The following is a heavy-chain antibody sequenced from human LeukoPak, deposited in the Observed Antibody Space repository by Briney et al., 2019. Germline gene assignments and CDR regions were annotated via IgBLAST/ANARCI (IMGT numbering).Heavy chain of an antibody. CDR2: ISYDGSNK. CDR3: AKDADYGSYGSYYFDY. D-gene: IGHD5-18*01. Sequence: GSLRLSCAASGFTFSSYAMHWVRQAPGKGLEWVAVISYDGSNKYYADSVKGRFTISKDNSKNTLYLQMNSLRAEDTAVYYCAKDADYGSYGSYYFDYWGQGTLVTVSS. CDR1: GFTFSSYA. J-gene: IGHJ4*02. V-gene: IGHV3-30*04.